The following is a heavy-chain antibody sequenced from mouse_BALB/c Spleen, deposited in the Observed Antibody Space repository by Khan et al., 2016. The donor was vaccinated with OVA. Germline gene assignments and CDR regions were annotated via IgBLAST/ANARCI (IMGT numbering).Heavy chain of an antibody. CDR1: GYTFTIYG. V-gene: IGHV9-3-1*01. Sequence: QIQLVQSGPELKTPGETVKISCKASGYTFTIYGMNWVRQAPGKGLKWLGWINTYTGEPTYAADFKGRFAFSLETSASTAFLQNNNLKNVDTATNAYAREGYNGTMDYWGQGTSVTVSS. J-gene: IGHJ4*01. CDR2: INTYTGEP. CDR3: AREGYNGTMDY. D-gene: IGHD2-14*01.